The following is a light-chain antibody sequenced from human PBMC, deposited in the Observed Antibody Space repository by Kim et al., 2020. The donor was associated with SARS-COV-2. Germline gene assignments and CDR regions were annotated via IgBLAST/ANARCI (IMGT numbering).Light chain of an antibody. CDR2: YDT. J-gene: IGLJ3*02. V-gene: IGLV3-21*04. CDR1: NIEAKS. Sequence: VSVVPGETASITCGGDNIEAKSVHWYQQRPGQAPLLVIYYDTDRPSGIPERFSGSNSGNTATLTISRVEAGDEAEFFCQVWDSSISQVLFGGGTQLTVL. CDR3: QVWDSSISQVL.